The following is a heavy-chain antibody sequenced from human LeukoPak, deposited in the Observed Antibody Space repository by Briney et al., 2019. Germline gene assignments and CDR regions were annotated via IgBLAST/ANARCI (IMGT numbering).Heavy chain of an antibody. CDR2: IYTSGST. CDR1: GGSFSGYY. V-gene: IGHV4-4*07. Sequence: SETLSLTCAVYGGSFSGYYWSWIRQPAGKGLEWIGRIYTSGSTNYNPSLKSRVTISVDTSKNQFSLKLSSVTAADTAVYYCARDRGHYYGSGSYSPFDYWGQGTLVTVSS. CDR3: ARDRGHYYGSGSYSPFDY. J-gene: IGHJ4*02. D-gene: IGHD3-10*01.